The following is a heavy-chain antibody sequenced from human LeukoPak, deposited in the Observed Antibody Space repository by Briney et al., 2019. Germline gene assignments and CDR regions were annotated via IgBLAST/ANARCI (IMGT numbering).Heavy chain of an antibody. J-gene: IGHJ4*02. V-gene: IGHV1-3*01. D-gene: IGHD1-1*01. CDR3: ARDRGATGDFDY. CDR1: GYTFTSYA. Sequence: GASVKVSCKASGYTFTSYAMHWVRRAPGQRLEWMGWINAGNGDTKYSQKFQGRVTIARDTSASTAYMELSSLRSEDTAVYYCARDRGATGDFDYWGQGTLVTVSS. CDR2: INAGNGDT.